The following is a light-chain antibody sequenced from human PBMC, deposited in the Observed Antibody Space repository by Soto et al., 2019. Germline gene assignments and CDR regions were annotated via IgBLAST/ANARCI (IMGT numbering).Light chain of an antibody. CDR3: QQYNNWPHT. CDR2: GAS. CDR1: QSVSNN. Sequence: EIVMTQSPATRSVSPGERATLSCRASQSVSNNLAWYQQKPGQAPRLLIYGASTRATGIPARFSGSGSGTEFTLTISSLQSEDFAVYYCQQYNNWPHTFGQGTKLEIK. J-gene: IGKJ2*01. V-gene: IGKV3-15*01.